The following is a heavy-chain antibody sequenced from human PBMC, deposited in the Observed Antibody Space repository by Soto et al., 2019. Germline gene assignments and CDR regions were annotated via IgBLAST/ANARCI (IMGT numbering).Heavy chain of an antibody. V-gene: IGHV3-30*18. CDR2: ISYDGSKK. J-gene: IGHJ6*02. D-gene: IGHD2-15*01. CDR3: AKDLDVVVVVTATRGLDV. Sequence: QVQLVESGGGVVQPGRSLRLSCAASGFTFDNYGLHWVRQAPGKGLEWVAVISYDGSKKFYADSVTGQFTISRDNSKNTLYLQMNTLRVEDTAVYYCAKDLDVVVVVTATRGLDVWGQGTTVTVSS. CDR1: GFTFDNYG.